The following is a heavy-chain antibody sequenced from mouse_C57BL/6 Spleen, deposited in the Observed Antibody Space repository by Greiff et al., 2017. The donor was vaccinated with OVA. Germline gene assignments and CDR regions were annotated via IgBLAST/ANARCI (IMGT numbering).Heavy chain of an antibody. CDR1: GFTFSSYS. CDR2: ISRGGDYI. CDR3: TRGRNGDCDY. V-gene: IGHV5-9-1*02. Sequence: EVKLMESGEGLVKPGGSLKLSCAASGFTFSSYSMSWVRQTPEKRLEWVAYISRGGDYIYYADTVKGRFTISRDNASNTLYLQMSSLKSEDTAVYYCTRGRNGDCDYWGQGTTLTVSS. J-gene: IGHJ2*01.